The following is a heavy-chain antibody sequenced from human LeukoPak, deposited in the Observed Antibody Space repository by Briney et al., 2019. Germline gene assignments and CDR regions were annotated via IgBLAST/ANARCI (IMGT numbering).Heavy chain of an antibody. Sequence: SVKVSCKASGYTFTSYYMHWVRQAPGQGLEWMGGTIPIFGTANYAQKFQGRVTITADESTSTAYMELSSLRSEDTAVYYCARFCGGDCYLGLDYWGQGTLVTVSS. CDR1: GYTFTSYY. CDR3: ARFCGGDCYLGLDY. V-gene: IGHV1-69*13. D-gene: IGHD2-21*02. CDR2: TIPIFGTA. J-gene: IGHJ4*02.